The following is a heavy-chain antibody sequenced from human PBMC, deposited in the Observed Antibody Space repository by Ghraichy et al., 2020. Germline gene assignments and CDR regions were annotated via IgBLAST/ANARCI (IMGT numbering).Heavy chain of an antibody. CDR2: IYPGDSKT. CDR3: ARLSLGGRCYSCMDV. D-gene: IGHD2-15*01. V-gene: IGHV5-51*01. CDR1: GYSFTNYW. J-gene: IGHJ6*02. Sequence: GESLNISCKGSGYSFTNYWIAWVRQVPGEGLEWLGIIYPGDSKTRYSPSFQGQITISADKSITTAYLQWGSLKASDTAMYYCARLSLGGRCYSCMDVWGQGTTVTVSS.